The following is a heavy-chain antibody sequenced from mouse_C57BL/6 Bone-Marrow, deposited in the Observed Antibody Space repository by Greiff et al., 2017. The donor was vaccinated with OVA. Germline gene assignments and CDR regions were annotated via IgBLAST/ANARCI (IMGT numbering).Heavy chain of an antibody. D-gene: IGHD2-5*01. CDR3: TSFYSNYAMDY. Sequence: LQQSVAELVRPGASVTLSCKASGYTFTDYEMHWVKQTPVHGLEWIGAIDPETGGTAYNQKFKGKAILTADKSSSTAYMELRSLTSEDSAVYYCTSFYSNYAMDYWGQGTSVTVSS. V-gene: IGHV1-15*01. CDR1: GYTFTDYE. CDR2: IDPETGGT. J-gene: IGHJ4*01.